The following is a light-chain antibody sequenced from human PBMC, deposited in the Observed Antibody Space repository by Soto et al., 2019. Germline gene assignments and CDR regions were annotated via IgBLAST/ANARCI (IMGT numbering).Light chain of an antibody. Sequence: IQMTQSPSSLSASVGSRVTITCRASQSISSYLNWYQQKQGKAPKLLIYAASSLQSGVPSRFSGSGYGTDFTLTISSLQTEDFATYYCQQSYSTLITFGQGTRLEIK. CDR1: QSISSY. V-gene: IGKV1-39*01. J-gene: IGKJ5*01. CDR3: QQSYSTLIT. CDR2: AAS.